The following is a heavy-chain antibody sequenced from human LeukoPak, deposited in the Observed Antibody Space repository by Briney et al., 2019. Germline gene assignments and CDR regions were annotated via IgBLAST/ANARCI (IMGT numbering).Heavy chain of an antibody. CDR3: TRANPPVATFLLS. Sequence: PGGSLRLSCTASGFTFGDYAMSWVRQAPGKGLEWVGFIRSKAYGGTTEYAASVKGRFTISRDDSKSIAYLQMNSLKTEDTAVYYCTRANPPVATFLLSWGQGTLVTVSS. CDR1: GFTFGDYA. CDR2: IRSKAYGGTT. V-gene: IGHV3-49*04. D-gene: IGHD5-12*01. J-gene: IGHJ4*02.